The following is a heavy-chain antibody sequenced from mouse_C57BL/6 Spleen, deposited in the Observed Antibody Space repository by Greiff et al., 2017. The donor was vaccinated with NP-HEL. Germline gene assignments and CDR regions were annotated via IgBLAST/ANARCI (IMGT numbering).Heavy chain of an antibody. V-gene: IGHV5-17*01. CDR3: AKLGRGAMDY. J-gene: IGHJ4*01. CDR2: ISSGSSTI. D-gene: IGHD4-1*01. CDR1: GFTFSDYG. Sequence: EVQLQASGGGLVKPGGSLKLSCAASGFTFSDYGMHWVRQAPEKGLEWVAYISSGSSTIYYADTVKGRFTISRDNAKNTLFLQMTSLRSEDTAMYYCAKLGRGAMDYWGQGTSVTVSS.